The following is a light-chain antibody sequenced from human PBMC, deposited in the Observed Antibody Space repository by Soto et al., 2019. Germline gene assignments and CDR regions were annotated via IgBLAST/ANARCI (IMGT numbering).Light chain of an antibody. J-gene: IGLJ2*01. CDR3: CSYAYREVV. CDR2: EGT. Sequence: QSALTQPASVSGSPGQSITMSCTGINSDVGDYSRVCWYQQHPGKTPKLMIYEGTKRPSGVSSRFSGSQSGNTASLTVSGLQADDEADYYCCSYAYREVVFGGGTKLTVL. CDR1: NSDVGDYSR. V-gene: IGLV2-23*01.